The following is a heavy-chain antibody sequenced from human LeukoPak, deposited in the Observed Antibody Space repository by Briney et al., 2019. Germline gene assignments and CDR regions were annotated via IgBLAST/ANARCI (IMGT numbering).Heavy chain of an antibody. CDR2: ISGSGGST. CDR1: GFTFSSYA. D-gene: IGHD2-15*01. J-gene: IGHJ4*02. CDR3: AKGTKLAVAANNYFDY. Sequence: GGSLRLSCAASGFTFSSYAINWVRQAPGKGLEWVSIISGSGGSTYYADSVKGRFTISRDNSKNTLYLQMNSLRAEDTAVYYCAKGTKLAVAANNYFDYWGQGTLLTVSS. V-gene: IGHV3-23*01.